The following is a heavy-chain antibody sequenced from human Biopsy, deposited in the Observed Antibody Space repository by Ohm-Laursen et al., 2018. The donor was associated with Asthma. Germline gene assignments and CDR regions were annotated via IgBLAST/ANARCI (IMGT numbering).Heavy chain of an antibody. Sequence: SLRLSCAAFGFTFSSYGMHWVRQAPGKGLEWVAVISYDGSNKYYADSVKGRFTISRDNSKNTLYLQMNSLRAEDTAVYYCARGNHHLDYGGNSGAFDIWGQGTMVTVSS. CDR1: GFTFSSYG. V-gene: IGHV3-30*03. J-gene: IGHJ3*02. D-gene: IGHD4-23*01. CDR2: ISYDGSNK. CDR3: ARGNHHLDYGGNSGAFDI.